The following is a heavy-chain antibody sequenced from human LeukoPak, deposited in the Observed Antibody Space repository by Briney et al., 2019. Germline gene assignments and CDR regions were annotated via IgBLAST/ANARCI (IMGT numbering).Heavy chain of an antibody. CDR1: GGSFSGYF. J-gene: IGHJ4*02. V-gene: IGHV4-34*01. CDR2: INESGST. Sequence: SETLSLTCAVLGGSFSGYFWSWIRQPPGKGLEWIGEINESGSTNYNPSLKSRVTISIDTSKSHFSLKLSSVTAADTAVYYCASLRTYYYGSGEDYWGQGTLVTVSS. CDR3: ASLRTYYYGSGEDY. D-gene: IGHD3-10*01.